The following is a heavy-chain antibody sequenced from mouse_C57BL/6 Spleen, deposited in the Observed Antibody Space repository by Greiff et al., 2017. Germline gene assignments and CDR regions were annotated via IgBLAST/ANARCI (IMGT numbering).Heavy chain of an antibody. J-gene: IGHJ1*03. CDR1: GFTFSDYG. CDR3: ARGAFCNGYFDV. D-gene: IGHD6-1*01. Sequence: EVKVEESGGGLVKPGGSLKLSCAASGFTFSDYGMHWVRQAPEKGLEWVAYISSGSSTIYYAATVKGRFTISRDNAKNTLFLQMTSLRSEDTAMYYCARGAFCNGYFDVWGTGTTVTVSS. V-gene: IGHV5-17*01. CDR2: ISSGSSTI.